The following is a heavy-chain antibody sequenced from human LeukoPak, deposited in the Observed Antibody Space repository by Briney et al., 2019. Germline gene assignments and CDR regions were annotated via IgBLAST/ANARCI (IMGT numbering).Heavy chain of an antibody. CDR1: VGSFSGYY. Sequence: PSQTLSLTRAVYVGSFSGYYWSWIREPPRKGLGWIGEISISGRTNNNPYLKSRVTISVDTSKNQFSLNLSSVTAADTAVYYCARRGRMVRTQLNDYYGMDVWGQGTTVTVSS. J-gene: IGHJ6*02. V-gene: IGHV4-34*01. CDR3: ARRGRMVRTQLNDYYGMDV. D-gene: IGHD3-10*01. CDR2: ISISGRT.